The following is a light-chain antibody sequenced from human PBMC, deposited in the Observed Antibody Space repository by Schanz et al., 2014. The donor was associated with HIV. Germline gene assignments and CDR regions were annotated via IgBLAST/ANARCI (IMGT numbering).Light chain of an antibody. CDR2: WAS. CDR1: QSVLYSSNNKNY. V-gene: IGKV4-1*01. Sequence: DIVMTQSPDSLAVSLGERATINCKSSQSVLYSSNNKNYLAWYQRKPGQPPKLLIYWASTRESGVPDRFSGSGSGTDFTLTISSLQPEDVATYYCQKYNSAPFTFGPGTKVDIK. CDR3: QKYNSAPFT. J-gene: IGKJ3*01.